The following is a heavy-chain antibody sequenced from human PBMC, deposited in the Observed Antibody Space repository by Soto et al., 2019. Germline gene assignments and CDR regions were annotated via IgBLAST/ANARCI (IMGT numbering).Heavy chain of an antibody. Sequence: PSETLSLTCAVYGGCFSDYSWTWIRQPPGKGLEWIGEINHSGSTYYNPSLKSRVTISVDTSKNQFSLKLSSVTAADTAVYFCARLPGYCSGDSCRIDYWGQGTLVTVSS. CDR2: INHSGST. CDR3: ARLPGYCSGDSCRIDY. J-gene: IGHJ4*02. V-gene: IGHV4-34*01. D-gene: IGHD2-15*01. CDR1: GGCFSDYS.